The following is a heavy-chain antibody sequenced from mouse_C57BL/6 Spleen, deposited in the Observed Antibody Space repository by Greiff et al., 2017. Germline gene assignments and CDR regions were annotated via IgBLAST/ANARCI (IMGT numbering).Heavy chain of an antibody. CDR1: GFTFSSYG. J-gene: IGHJ4*01. V-gene: IGHV5-6*02. D-gene: IGHD2-5*01. CDR3: ARQGESNYVYAMDY. CDR2: ISSGGSYT. Sequence: DVKLVESGGDLVKPGGSLKLSCAASGFTFSSYGMSWVRQTPDKRLEWVATISSGGSYTYYPDSVKGRFTISRDNAKNTLYLQMSSLKSEDTAMYYCARQGESNYVYAMDYWGQGTSVTVSS.